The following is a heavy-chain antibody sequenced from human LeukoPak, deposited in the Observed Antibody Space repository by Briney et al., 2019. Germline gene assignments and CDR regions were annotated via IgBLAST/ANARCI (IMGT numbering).Heavy chain of an antibody. CDR3: ARHGTHQQLFRFGPGSNWFDP. Sequence: GESLKISCKTSGYSFSTYTIAWVRQMPGKGLEWMGVIYPGDSDTRYNPSFEGQVTISADKSISTAYLQWSSLKASDTAIYYCARHGTHQQLFRFGPGSNWFDPWGQGTLVTVSS. J-gene: IGHJ5*02. V-gene: IGHV5-51*01. D-gene: IGHD3-10*01. CDR1: GYSFSTYT. CDR2: IYPGDSDT.